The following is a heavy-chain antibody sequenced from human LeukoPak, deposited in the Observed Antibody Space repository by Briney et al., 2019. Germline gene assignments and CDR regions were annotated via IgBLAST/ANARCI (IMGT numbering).Heavy chain of an antibody. V-gene: IGHV5-51*01. CDR3: ARLRLRCDPFDC. CDR1: GYSFTSYW. D-gene: IGHD4-17*01. CDR2: IYPGDSDT. J-gene: IGHJ4*02. Sequence: GESLKISCQGSGYSFTSYWIGWVRQTPGKGLEWMGIIYPGDSDTRYSPSFQGQVTISADKSTTTACLQWSSLKASDTAMYYCARLRLRCDPFDCWGQGTLVTVSS.